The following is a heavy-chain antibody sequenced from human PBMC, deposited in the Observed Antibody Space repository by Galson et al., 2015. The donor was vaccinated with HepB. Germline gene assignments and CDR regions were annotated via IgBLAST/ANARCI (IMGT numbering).Heavy chain of an antibody. CDR3: ARGSRVATRQGGWFDP. V-gene: IGHV1-46*01. CDR1: GYTFTSYY. Sequence: SVKVSCKASGYTFTSYYMHWVRQAPGQGLEWMGIINPSGGSTSYAQKFQGRVTMTRDTSTSTVYMELSSLRSEDTAVYYCARGSRVATRQGGWFDPWGQGTLVTVSS. CDR2: INPSGGST. D-gene: IGHD5-12*01. J-gene: IGHJ5*02.